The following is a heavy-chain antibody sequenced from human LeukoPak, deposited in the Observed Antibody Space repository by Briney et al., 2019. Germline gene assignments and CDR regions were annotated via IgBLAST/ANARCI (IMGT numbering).Heavy chain of an antibody. D-gene: IGHD3-3*01. J-gene: IGHJ5*02. CDR1: GGTFSSYA. CDR2: IIPIFGTA. CDR3: ASEGRRTYYDFWSGYAANWFDP. V-gene: IGHV1-69*13. Sequence: ASVKVSCKASGGTFSSYAISWVRQAPGQGLEWMGGIIPIFGTANYAQKFQGRVTITADESTSTAYMELSSLRFEDTAVYYCASEGRRTYYDFWSGYAANWFDPWGQGTLVTVSS.